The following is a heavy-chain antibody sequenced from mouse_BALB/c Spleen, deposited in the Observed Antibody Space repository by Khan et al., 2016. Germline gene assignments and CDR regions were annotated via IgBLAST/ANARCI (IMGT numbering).Heavy chain of an antibody. D-gene: IGHD2-12*01. V-gene: IGHV5-9-3*01. CDR1: GFTLSSYA. Sequence: EVELVESGGGLVKPGGSLKLSCAASGFTLSSYAMSWVRQTPEQRLEWVATISSGGSYTYYPDSVKGRFTISRDNAKNTLYLQMSSLRSEDTAMYYCARKTTYDFDYWGQGTTLTVSS. J-gene: IGHJ2*01. CDR3: ARKTTYDFDY. CDR2: ISSGGSYT.